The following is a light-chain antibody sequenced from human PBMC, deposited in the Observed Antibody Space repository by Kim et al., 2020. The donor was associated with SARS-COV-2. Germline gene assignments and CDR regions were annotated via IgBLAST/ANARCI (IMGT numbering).Light chain of an antibody. V-gene: IGKV3-20*01. CDR3: QQYGSSPIT. CDR1: QSVNSHY. CDR2: AAS. J-gene: IGKJ1*01. Sequence: PVRRPTLARSDSQSVNSHYLAWYQQNPGQAPRLLIYAASSRATGIPDRFSGSGSGTDFTLTISRPEAEDLAVYYCQQYGSSPITFGQGDKVDIK.